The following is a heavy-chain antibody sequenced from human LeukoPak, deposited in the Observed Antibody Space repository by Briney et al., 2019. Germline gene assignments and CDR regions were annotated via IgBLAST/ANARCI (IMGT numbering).Heavy chain of an antibody. D-gene: IGHD2-2*01. CDR3: ARGGLYCSSTSCYGATWFDP. CDR2: IYTSGST. CDR1: GGSISSGGYY. J-gene: IGHJ5*02. V-gene: IGHV4-61*02. Sequence: SQTLSLTCTVSGGSISSGGYYWSWIRQPAGKGLEWIGRIYTSGSTNYNPSLKSRVTMSVDTSKNQFSLKLSSVTAADTAVYYCARGGLYCSSTSCYGATWFDPWGQGTLVTVSS.